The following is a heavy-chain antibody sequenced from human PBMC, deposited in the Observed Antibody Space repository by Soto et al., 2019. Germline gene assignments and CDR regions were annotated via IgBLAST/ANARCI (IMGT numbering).Heavy chain of an antibody. CDR2: IYHSGST. Sequence: KTSETLSLTCAVSGDSISSNNWWSWVRQPPGKGLEWIGEIYHSGSTHYNPSLKSRVTISVDTSKNQFSLRLRSVTAADTAVYYCTATLGYWGQGTLVTVSS. CDR1: GDSISSNNW. D-gene: IGHD1-26*01. V-gene: IGHV4-4*02. J-gene: IGHJ4*02. CDR3: TATLGY.